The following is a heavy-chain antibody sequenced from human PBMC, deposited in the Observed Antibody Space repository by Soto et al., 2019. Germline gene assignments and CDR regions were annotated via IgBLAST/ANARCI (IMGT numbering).Heavy chain of an antibody. Sequence: KPSDTLSLTCTVSGGSISSGDYYWSWIRQPPGKGLEGIGYIYYSGSTYYNPSLKSRVTISIDTSRSQFSLRLSSVTVADTAVYYCAAAPETYSPAGYYVNYFGTWGQGTLVTVSS. V-gene: IGHV4-30-4*02. J-gene: IGHJ4*02. CDR3: AAAPETYSPAGYYVNYFGT. D-gene: IGHD3-22*01. CDR2: IYYSGST. CDR1: GGSISSGDYY.